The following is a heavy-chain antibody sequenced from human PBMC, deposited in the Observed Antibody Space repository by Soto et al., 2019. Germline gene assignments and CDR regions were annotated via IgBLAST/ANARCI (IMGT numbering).Heavy chain of an antibody. D-gene: IGHD1-26*01. CDR3: ARALGETTSLFDY. V-gene: IGHV1-46*01. CDR1: GYIFIHCF. CDR2: INPSRGTT. Sequence: QVQLVQSGAEMKQPGASVKLSCQASGYIFIHCFMHWVRQAPGQGLEWMGGINPSRGTTTYAQKFQGRVTVTRDTSTSTVYMELSSLGSGDTAMYYCARALGETTSLFDYWGQGSLVTVSA. J-gene: IGHJ4*02.